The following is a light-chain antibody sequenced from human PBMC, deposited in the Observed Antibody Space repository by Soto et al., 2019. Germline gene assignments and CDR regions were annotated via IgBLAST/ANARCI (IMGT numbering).Light chain of an antibody. CDR3: SSYTAGGTI. CDR1: SGDVGGYYY. V-gene: IGLV2-14*01. J-gene: IGLJ1*01. CDR2: EVS. Sequence: QSVLTQPASVSGSPGQSITISCTGTSGDVGGYYYVSWYQQLPGKAPKLMISEVSNRPSGVSNRFSGSKSGNTASLTISGLQDEDEADYYCSSYTAGGTIFGTGNKVT.